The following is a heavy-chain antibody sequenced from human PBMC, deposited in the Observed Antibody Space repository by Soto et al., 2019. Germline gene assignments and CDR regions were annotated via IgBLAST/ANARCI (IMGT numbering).Heavy chain of an antibody. V-gene: IGHV3-23*01. CDR2: SSATGAGT. D-gene: IGHD1-7*01. CDR1: GFTFSSYG. CDR3: TEERRTGGNYGFYSDC. Sequence: EVQLLESGGGLVQPGGSLRLSCAASGFTFSSYGMTWVRQAPGKGLEWVSFSSATGAGTYYADSVKGPFTISRANSKNTLYLQMTSLRADDTAVYYCTEERRTGGNYGFYSDCWG. J-gene: IGHJ6*01.